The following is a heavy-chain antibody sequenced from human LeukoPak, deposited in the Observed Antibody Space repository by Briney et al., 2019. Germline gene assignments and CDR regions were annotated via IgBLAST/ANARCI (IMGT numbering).Heavy chain of an antibody. CDR3: ARGRSSGWSDAFDY. CDR1: GYTFTGYY. J-gene: IGHJ4*02. CDR2: NNPNSGGT. V-gene: IGHV1-2*02. D-gene: IGHD6-19*01. Sequence: ASVKVSCKASGYTFTGYYMHWVRQAPGQGLEWMGWNNPNSGGTNYAQKFQGRVTMTRDTSISTAYMELSRLRSDDTAVYYCARGRSSGWSDAFDYWGQGTLVTVSS.